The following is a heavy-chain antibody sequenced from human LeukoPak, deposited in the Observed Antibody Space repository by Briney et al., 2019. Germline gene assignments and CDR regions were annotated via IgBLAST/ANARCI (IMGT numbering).Heavy chain of an antibody. CDR2: IWYDGSNK. Sequence: PGGSLRLSCAASGFTFSSYGMHWVRQAPGRGLEWVALIWYDGSNKYYADSVKGRFTISRDNSKNTLNLQMNSLRAEDTALYYCARDGQSSVSWAVDYWGQGTLVTVSS. D-gene: IGHD3-16*01. CDR1: GFTFSSYG. J-gene: IGHJ4*02. V-gene: IGHV3-33*01. CDR3: ARDGQSSVSWAVDY.